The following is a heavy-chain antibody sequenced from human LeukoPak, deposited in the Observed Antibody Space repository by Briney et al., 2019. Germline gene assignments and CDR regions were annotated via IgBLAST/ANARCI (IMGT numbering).Heavy chain of an antibody. CDR1: GGSISSTSYY. CDR2: VSHSGSI. V-gene: IGHV4-39*01. D-gene: IGHD5-12*01. J-gene: IGHJ4*02. CDR3: WAIVTTIKLDF. Sequence: PSETLSLTCTVSGGSISSTSYYWGWIRQPPGKGPEWIGSVSHSGSINYDPSLKNRVTISVDTSKNQFSLKLSSVTAADTAVYYCWAIVTTIKLDFWGQGTLVTVPS.